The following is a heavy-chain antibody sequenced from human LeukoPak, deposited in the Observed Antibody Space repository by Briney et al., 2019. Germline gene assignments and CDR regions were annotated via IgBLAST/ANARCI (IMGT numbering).Heavy chain of an antibody. Sequence: SETLSLTCAVSGGSFSAYYWTWIRQPPGKGLEWIGEINHSGSANYNPSLKSRVTISLDTSKNQFSLKLSSVTAADTAVYYCARQGPYSSPVDYWGQGTLVTVSS. D-gene: IGHD6-13*01. CDR3: ARQGPYSSPVDY. J-gene: IGHJ4*02. CDR2: INHSGSA. CDR1: GGSFSAYY. V-gene: IGHV4-34*01.